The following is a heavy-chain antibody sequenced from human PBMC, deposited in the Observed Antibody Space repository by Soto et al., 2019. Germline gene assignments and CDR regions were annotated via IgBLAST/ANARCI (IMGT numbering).Heavy chain of an antibody. CDR3: ARDMARTGGFGEFNLMDV. D-gene: IGHD3-10*01. Sequence: GASVKVSCKASGYTFTSYGISWVRQAPGQGLEWMGWISAYNGNTNYAQKLQGRVTMTTDTSTSTAYMELRSLRSDDTAVYYCARDMARTGGFGEFNLMDVWGQGTTVTVSS. CDR2: ISAYNGNT. CDR1: GYTFTSYG. V-gene: IGHV1-18*01. J-gene: IGHJ6*02.